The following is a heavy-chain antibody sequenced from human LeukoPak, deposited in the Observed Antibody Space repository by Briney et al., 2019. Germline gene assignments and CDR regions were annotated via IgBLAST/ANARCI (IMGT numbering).Heavy chain of an antibody. CDR1: GYTCTSYG. CDR2: ISAYNGNT. CDR3: ARAAYYYDSNVDP. Sequence: GASVKVSCKASGYTCTSYGISWVRQAPGQGLEWMGWISAYNGNTNYAQKLQGRVTVTTDTSTSTAYMELRSLRSDDTAVYYCARAAYYYDSNVDPWGRGTLVTVSS. D-gene: IGHD3-22*01. J-gene: IGHJ5*02. V-gene: IGHV1-18*01.